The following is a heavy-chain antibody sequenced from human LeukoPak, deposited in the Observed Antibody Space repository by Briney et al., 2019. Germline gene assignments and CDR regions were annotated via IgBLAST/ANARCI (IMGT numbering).Heavy chain of an antibody. Sequence: GGSLRLSCAASGFTFDDYAMHWVRQAPGKGLEWVSGLNWNSGGIAYADSVKGRFTISRDNAKNSLYLQMNSLRVEDTAVYYCAREKGSGWYGGFDYWGQGTLVTVSS. J-gene: IGHJ4*02. CDR1: GFTFDDYA. CDR3: AREKGSGWYGGFDY. V-gene: IGHV3-9*01. CDR2: LNWNSGGI. D-gene: IGHD6-19*01.